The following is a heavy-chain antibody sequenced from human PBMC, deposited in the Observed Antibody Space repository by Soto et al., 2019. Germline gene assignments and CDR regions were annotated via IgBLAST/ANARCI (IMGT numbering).Heavy chain of an antibody. V-gene: IGHV4-31*03. J-gene: IGHJ6*02. Sequence: PSETLSLTCTVSGGSISSGGYYWSWIRQHPGKGLEWIGYIYYSGSTYYNPSLKSRVTISVDTSKNQFSLKLSSVTAADTAVYYCARERRYDCSSTSCYSNNYYYYYGMDVWGQGTTVTVSS. CDR3: ARERRYDCSSTSCYSNNYYYYYGMDV. CDR2: IYYSGST. D-gene: IGHD2-2*01. CDR1: GGSISSGGYY.